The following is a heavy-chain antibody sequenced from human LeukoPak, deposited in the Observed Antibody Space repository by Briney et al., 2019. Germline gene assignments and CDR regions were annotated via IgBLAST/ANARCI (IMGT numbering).Heavy chain of an antibody. J-gene: IGHJ4*02. Sequence: ASVKVSCKXSGYTFTSYYFHWVRQAPGQGLEWMGVINPSPGSTAYAQKFQGRVTMTRDTPTSTVYMELSSLRSEDTAVYFCARGPLNWNQAVIDHWGQGTLVTVSS. CDR1: GYTFTSYY. CDR2: INPSPGST. V-gene: IGHV1-46*01. D-gene: IGHD1-1*01. CDR3: ARGPLNWNQAVIDH.